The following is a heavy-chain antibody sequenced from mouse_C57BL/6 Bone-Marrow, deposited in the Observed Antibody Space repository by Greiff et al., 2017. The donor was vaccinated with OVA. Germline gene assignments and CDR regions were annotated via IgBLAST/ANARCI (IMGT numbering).Heavy chain of an antibody. CDR2: IYPYNGVS. CDR1: GYSFTGYY. CDR3: ARDILANWDVGHYFDY. V-gene: IGHV1-31*01. Sequence: VQLQQSGPELVKPGASVKISCKASGYSFTGYYMHWVKQSHGNILDWIGYIYPYNGVSSYNQKFKGKATLTVDKSSSTAYMELRSLTSEDSAVYYCARDILANWDVGHYFDYWGQGTTLTVSS. D-gene: IGHD4-1*01. J-gene: IGHJ2*01.